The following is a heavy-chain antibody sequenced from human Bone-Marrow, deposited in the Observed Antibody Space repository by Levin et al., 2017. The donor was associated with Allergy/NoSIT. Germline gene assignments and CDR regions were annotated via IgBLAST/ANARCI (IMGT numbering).Heavy chain of an antibody. J-gene: IGHJ4*02. D-gene: IGHD3-10*01. Sequence: GGSRRLSCAASGFTVSNNYMRWVRQAPGKGLEWVSLIYSGGSTYYADSVKGRFTISRDKSKNTLYLQMNSLRVEDTAVYYCARGEISGVTGDYWGQGTLVTVSS. CDR1: GFTVSNNY. CDR3: ARGEISGVTGDY. CDR2: IYSGGST. V-gene: IGHV3-53*01.